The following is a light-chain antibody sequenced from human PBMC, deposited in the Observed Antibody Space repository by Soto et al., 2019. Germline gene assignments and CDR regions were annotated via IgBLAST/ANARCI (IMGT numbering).Light chain of an antibody. CDR1: QSVSSN. J-gene: IGKJ2*01. V-gene: IGKV3-15*01. CDR2: GAS. CDR3: QQYKNWPPLYT. Sequence: EIGLTQSPSTLSVSPGERATLSCRASQSVSSNLAWLQQRPGQAPRLLLYGASTMAADIPARFSGSGSGTEFNLTISSLPSEDFAVYYCQQYKNWPPLYTFGQGTKLEIK.